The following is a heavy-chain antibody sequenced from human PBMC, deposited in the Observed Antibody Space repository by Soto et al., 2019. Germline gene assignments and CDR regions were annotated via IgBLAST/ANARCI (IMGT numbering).Heavy chain of an antibody. CDR2: INPNSGGT. D-gene: IGHD6-19*01. Sequence: QVQLVQSGAEVKKTGASVKVSCKASGYTFTDYYMHWVRQAPGQGLEWMGWINPNSGGTNYAQKFQGRVTMTGDPSISTAYMELSSLRSDDTAVYYCASVGRSGWYTPFDYWGPGIPVTVSS. CDR1: GYTFTDYY. V-gene: IGHV1-2*02. CDR3: ASVGRSGWYTPFDY. J-gene: IGHJ4*02.